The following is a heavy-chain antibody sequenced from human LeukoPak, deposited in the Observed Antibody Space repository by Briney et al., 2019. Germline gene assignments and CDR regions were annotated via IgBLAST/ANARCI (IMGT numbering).Heavy chain of an antibody. CDR1: GFTFSSYA. Sequence: PGGSLRLSCAASGFTFSSYAMSWVRQAPGKGLEWVSAISGSGGSTYYADSVKGRFTISRDNSKNTLYLQMNSLRAEDTAVYYCAKAYYYDSGGYGYYYYYMDVWGKGTTVTVSS. J-gene: IGHJ6*03. V-gene: IGHV3-23*01. D-gene: IGHD3-22*01. CDR2: ISGSGGST. CDR3: AKAYYYDSGGYGYYYYYMDV.